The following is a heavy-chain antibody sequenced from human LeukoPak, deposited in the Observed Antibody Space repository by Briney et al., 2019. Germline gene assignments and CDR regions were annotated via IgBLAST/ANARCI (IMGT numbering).Heavy chain of an antibody. CDR2: IIPILGIA. CDR3: ARGDGSIDY. V-gene: IGHV1-69*04. D-gene: IGHD6-6*01. CDR1: GGTFSSYA. Sequence: SAKVSCKASGGTFSSYAISWVRQAPGQGLEWMGRIIPILGIANYAQKFQGRVTITAGKSTSTAYMELSSLRSEDTAVYYCARGDGSIDYWGQGTLVTVSS. J-gene: IGHJ4*02.